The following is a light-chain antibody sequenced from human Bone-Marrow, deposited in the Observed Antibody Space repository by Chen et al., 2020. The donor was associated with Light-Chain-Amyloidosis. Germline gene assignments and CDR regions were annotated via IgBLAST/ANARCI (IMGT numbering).Light chain of an antibody. CDR3: QSYDSSLRGSVV. Sequence: QSVLTQPPSVAGAPGQKVTISCIGDSSNIGAGYDVHWYQQLPGKAPKILIYGDNYRPSGVPDRFSGSKSGNSAALGMRGLLTDDEAEYCCQSYDSSLRGSVVFGGGTKLTVL. J-gene: IGLJ2*01. CDR1: SSNIGAGYD. V-gene: IGLV1-40*01. CDR2: GDN.